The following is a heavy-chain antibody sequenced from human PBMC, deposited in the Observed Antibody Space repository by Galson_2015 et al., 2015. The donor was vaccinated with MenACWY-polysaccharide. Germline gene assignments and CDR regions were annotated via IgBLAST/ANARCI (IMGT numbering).Heavy chain of an antibody. D-gene: IGHD2-2*01. V-gene: IGHV3-13*01. CDR1: GFTFSSYD. CDR2: IGTVGDT. Sequence: SLRLSCAASGFTFSSYDMHWVRQVTGKGLEWVSAIGTVGDTYYPGSVRGRFTISRDNAKNSLYLQMTSLRAGDTAVYYCARVGCSTTNCYYSYWGQGTLVTVSS. CDR3: ARVGCSTTNCYYSY. J-gene: IGHJ4*02.